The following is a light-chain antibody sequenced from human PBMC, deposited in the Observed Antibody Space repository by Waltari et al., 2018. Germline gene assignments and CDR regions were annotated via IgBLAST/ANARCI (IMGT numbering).Light chain of an antibody. CDR1: KSVSTY. J-gene: IGKJ4*01. Sequence: EIVLTQSPATLSFSPGEKAALSCRASKSVSTYLAWYQHKPGQAPKLLMYETSRRATGIPARFSGSGSGTDFTLTISSLEAEDFAVYYCQQRGSWPLTFGGGTKVEIK. V-gene: IGKV3-11*01. CDR2: ETS. CDR3: QQRGSWPLT.